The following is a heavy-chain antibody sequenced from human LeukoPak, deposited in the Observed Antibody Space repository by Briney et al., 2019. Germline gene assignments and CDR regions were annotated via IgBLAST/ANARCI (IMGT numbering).Heavy chain of an antibody. V-gene: IGHV7-4-1*02. CDR2: INTNTGNP. CDR3: ARDRNGDILSDY. Sequence: ASGTVACKPSAYTLTSYSMKCVRPAPRHWLEWMGWINTNTGNPTYAQGFTGRFVFSLDTSVSTEYLQISSLKAEDTAVYYCARDRNGDILSDYWGQGTLVTVSS. D-gene: IGHD3-9*01. CDR1: AYTLTSYS. J-gene: IGHJ4*02.